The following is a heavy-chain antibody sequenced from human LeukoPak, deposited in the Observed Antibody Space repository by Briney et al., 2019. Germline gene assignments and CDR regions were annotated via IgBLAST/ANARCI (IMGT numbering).Heavy chain of an antibody. V-gene: IGHV3-7*01. D-gene: IGHD3-22*01. J-gene: IGHJ4*02. CDR2: IKQDGSEK. CDR1: GFTFSSYW. Sequence: HPGGSLRLSCAASGFTFSSYWMSWVRQAPGKGLEWVGNIKQDGSEKYYVDSVKGRFTISRDNAKNSLYLQMNSLRAEDTAVYYCARDGDYYDSSGYYYVSDYWGQGTLVTVSS. CDR3: ARDGDYYDSSGYYYVSDY.